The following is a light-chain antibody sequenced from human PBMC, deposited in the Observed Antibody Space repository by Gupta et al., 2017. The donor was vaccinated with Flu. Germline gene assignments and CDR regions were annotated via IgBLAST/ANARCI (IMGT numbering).Light chain of an antibody. CDR1: QSVRPS. Sequence: EVGLTQSPPTLPWSPGERAVLSCRASQSVRPSLAWYQQKPGQAPRLLMYDASRRAAGIPARFSGSGSGTEFTLTISTLEPEDFAVYYCQQRSDLPMYTFGQGTKLEIK. V-gene: IGKV3-11*01. CDR3: QQRSDLPMYT. J-gene: IGKJ2*01. CDR2: DAS.